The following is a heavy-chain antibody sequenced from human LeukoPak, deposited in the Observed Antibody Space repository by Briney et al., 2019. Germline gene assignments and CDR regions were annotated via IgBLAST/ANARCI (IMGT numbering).Heavy chain of an antibody. J-gene: IGHJ4*02. V-gene: IGHV3-23*01. Sequence: PGGSLRLSCAASGFTFSSYGMSWVRQAPGKGLEWVSAISGSGGSTYYADSVKGRFTISRDNSKNTLYLQMNSLRAEDTAVYYCAKTRRGSYHTYFDYWGQGTLVTVSS. D-gene: IGHD1-26*01. CDR2: ISGSGGST. CDR3: AKTRRGSYHTYFDY. CDR1: GFTFSSYG.